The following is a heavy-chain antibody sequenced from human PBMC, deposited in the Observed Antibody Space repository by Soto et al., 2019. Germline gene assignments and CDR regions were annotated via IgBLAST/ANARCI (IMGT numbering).Heavy chain of an antibody. CDR3: ARDPYHYDSSGYVRYYYYYGMDV. V-gene: IGHV1-69*01. J-gene: IGHJ6*02. CDR2: IIPIFGTA. CDR1: GGTFSSYA. D-gene: IGHD3-22*01. Sequence: QVQLVQSGAEVKKPGSSVKVSCKASGGTFSSYAISWVRQAPGQGLEWMGGIIPIFGTANYAQKFQGRVTITADESTSTAYMELSSLRSEDTAVYYCARDPYHYDSSGYVRYYYYYGMDVWGQGTTVTVSS.